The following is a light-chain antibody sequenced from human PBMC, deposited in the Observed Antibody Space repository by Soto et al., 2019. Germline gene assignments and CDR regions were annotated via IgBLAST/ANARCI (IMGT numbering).Light chain of an antibody. CDR2: DAS. J-gene: IGKJ4*01. CDR3: QQRSTWPLT. V-gene: IGKV3-11*01. CDR1: QSVVTY. Sequence: EIVLTQSPATLSLSAGERATLSCRASQSVVTYLAWYQHKPGQAPRLLIYDASNRATGIPARFSGSGSGTYFTLSISSLAPEDFAVYYCQQRSTWPLTYGGGTKVEIK.